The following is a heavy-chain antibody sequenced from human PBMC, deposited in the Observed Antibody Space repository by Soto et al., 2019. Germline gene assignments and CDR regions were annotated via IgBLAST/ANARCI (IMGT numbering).Heavy chain of an antibody. J-gene: IGHJ4*02. D-gene: IGHD6-19*01. V-gene: IGHV3-73*01. Sequence: GGSLRLSCAASGFTFSGSAMHWVRQASGKGLEWVGRIRSKANSYATAYAASVKGRFTISRDDSKNTAYLQMNSLKTEDTAVYYCTRQEYSSGRYEYNDYWGQGTLVTV. CDR1: GFTFSGSA. CDR3: TRQEYSSGRYEYNDY. CDR2: IRSKANSYAT.